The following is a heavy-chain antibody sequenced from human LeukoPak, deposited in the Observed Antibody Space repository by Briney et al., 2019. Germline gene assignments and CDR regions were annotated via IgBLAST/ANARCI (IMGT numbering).Heavy chain of an antibody. J-gene: IGHJ4*02. CDR3: ARLVCGGGSCPAEFDY. D-gene: IGHD2-15*01. V-gene: IGHV4-39*01. CDR2: IRYGGNT. CDR1: GGSISTGDFF. Sequence: SETLSLTCTVSGGSISTGDFFWGWIRQPPGKDLEWIGSIRYGGNTLYNPSLKSRLAIAIDTSKNQFSLKLSPVTAADTAVYYCARLVCGGGSCPAEFDYWGQGTLVTVSS.